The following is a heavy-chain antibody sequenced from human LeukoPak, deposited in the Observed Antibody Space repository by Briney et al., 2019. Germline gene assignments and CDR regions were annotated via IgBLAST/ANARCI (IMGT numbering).Heavy chain of an antibody. CDR2: TYYSGSA. J-gene: IGHJ3*02. V-gene: IGHV4-59*11. Sequence: SETLSLTCTVSDGSISSHYWSWIRQPPGKGLEWIGYTYYSGSAGYNSSLKSRVTISVDTSKNQFSLKLSSVTAADTAVYYCARGGYYDRSGNSYKFGFDMWGQGTMVTVSS. CDR3: ARGGYYDRSGNSYKFGFDM. CDR1: DGSISSHY. D-gene: IGHD3-22*01.